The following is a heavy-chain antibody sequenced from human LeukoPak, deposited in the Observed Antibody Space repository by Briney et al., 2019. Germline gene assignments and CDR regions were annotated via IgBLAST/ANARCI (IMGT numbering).Heavy chain of an antibody. Sequence: ASVKVSCKASGYTFTSYDINWVRRAPGQGLEWMGWMNPNSGNTGYAQKFQGRVTMTTSTSISTAYMELSSLRSEDTAVYYCARGRVVVTDYYFDYWGQGTPVTVSS. CDR1: GYTFTSYD. CDR2: MNPNSGNT. J-gene: IGHJ4*02. V-gene: IGHV1-8*01. CDR3: ARGRVVVTDYYFDY. D-gene: IGHD2-21*02.